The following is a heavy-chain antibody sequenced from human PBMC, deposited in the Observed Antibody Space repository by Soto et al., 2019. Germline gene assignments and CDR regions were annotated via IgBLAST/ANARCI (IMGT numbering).Heavy chain of an antibody. V-gene: IGHV3-15*07. CDR2: IKSKIDGGTT. Sequence: GGSLRLSCAASGFAFSDAWLNWVRQAPGKGLEWVGRIKSKIDGGTTDYAAPVKGRFTISRDDSRNTLNLHMTSLKTEDTAIYYCNSFINWGQGTLVTVS. D-gene: IGHD3-16*02. J-gene: IGHJ1*01. CDR1: GFAFSDAW. CDR3: NSFIN.